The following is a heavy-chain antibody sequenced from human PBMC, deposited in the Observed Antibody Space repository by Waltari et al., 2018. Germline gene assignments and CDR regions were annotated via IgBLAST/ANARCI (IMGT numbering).Heavy chain of an antibody. CDR2: INWSGGDI. Sequence: EVQLVESGGRLVRPGGSLRLSCAASGFNFDEYAMTWVRQAPGKGLQWVSSINWSGGDINYADSVKGRFTVSRDNAKRSLYLQMDSLRVEDTAFYYCARRNSEDYWGQGTLVTVSS. CDR3: ARRNSEDY. J-gene: IGHJ4*02. CDR1: GFNFDEYA. D-gene: IGHD4-4*01. V-gene: IGHV3-20*04.